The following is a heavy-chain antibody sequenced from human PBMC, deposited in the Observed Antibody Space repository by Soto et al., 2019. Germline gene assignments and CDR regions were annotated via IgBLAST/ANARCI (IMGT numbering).Heavy chain of an antibody. CDR3: ARGVTPYSSGWYVYYYGMDV. J-gene: IGHJ6*02. Sequence: ASVKVSCKASGYTFTSYYMHWVRQAPGQGLEWMGVINPSGGSTSYAQKFQGRVTMTRDTSTSTAYMELSSLRSEDAAVYYCARGVTPYSSGWYVYYYGMDVWGQGTTVTVSS. V-gene: IGHV1-46*01. D-gene: IGHD6-19*01. CDR1: GYTFTSYY. CDR2: INPSGGST.